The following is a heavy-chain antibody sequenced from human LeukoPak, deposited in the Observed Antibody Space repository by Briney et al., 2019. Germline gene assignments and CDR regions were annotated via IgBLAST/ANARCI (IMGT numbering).Heavy chain of an antibody. D-gene: IGHD2-21*02. CDR3: ASAPDVVTATLGRYFDY. CDR1: GGSISSSSYY. V-gene: IGHV4-39*01. J-gene: IGHJ4*02. CDR2: IYYNGST. Sequence: SETLSLTCTVSGGSISSSSYYWGWIRQPPGKGLEWIGSIYYNGSTYYNPSLKSRVTISVDTSKNQFSLKLSSVTAADTAVYYCASAPDVVTATLGRYFDYWGQGTLVTVSS.